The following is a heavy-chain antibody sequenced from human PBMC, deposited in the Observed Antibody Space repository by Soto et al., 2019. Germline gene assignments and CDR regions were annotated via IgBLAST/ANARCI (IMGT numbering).Heavy chain of an antibody. CDR2: IIPIFGTA. J-gene: IGHJ4*02. D-gene: IGHD1-26*01. Sequence: SVKVSCKASGGTFSSYAISWVRQAPGQGLEWMGGIIPIFGTANYAQKFQGRVTITADESTSTAYMELSSLRSEDTAVYYCASSNSGSYSPPTVPFDYWGQGTLVTVSS. CDR3: ASSNSGSYSPPTVPFDY. V-gene: IGHV1-69*13. CDR1: GGTFSSYA.